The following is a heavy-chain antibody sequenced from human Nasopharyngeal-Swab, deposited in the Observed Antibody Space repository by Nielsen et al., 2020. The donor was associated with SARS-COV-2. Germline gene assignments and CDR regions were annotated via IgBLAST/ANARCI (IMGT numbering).Heavy chain of an antibody. CDR3: ARDRDYAGAFDI. J-gene: IGHJ3*02. D-gene: IGHD2-2*01. Sequence: ESLKISCAASGFTFSSYWMSWVRQAPGKGLEWVANIKQDGSEKYYVDSVKGRFTISRDNAKNSLYLQMNSLRAEDTAVYYCARDRDYAGAFDIWGQGTMVTVS. V-gene: IGHV3-7*01. CDR2: IKQDGSEK. CDR1: GFTFSSYW.